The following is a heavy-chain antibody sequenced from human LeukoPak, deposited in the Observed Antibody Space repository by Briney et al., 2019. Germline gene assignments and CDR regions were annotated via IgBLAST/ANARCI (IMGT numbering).Heavy chain of an antibody. Sequence: PGGSLRLSCAASGFTFSSYWMSWVRQAPGKGLEGVANIKQDGSEKYYVDSVKGRFTISRDNAKNSLYLQMNSLRAEDTAVYYCASSGWVYDSSGHTLSYWGQGTLVTVSS. CDR2: IKQDGSEK. J-gene: IGHJ4*02. CDR3: ASSGWVYDSSGHTLSY. V-gene: IGHV3-7*01. CDR1: GFTFSSYW. D-gene: IGHD3-22*01.